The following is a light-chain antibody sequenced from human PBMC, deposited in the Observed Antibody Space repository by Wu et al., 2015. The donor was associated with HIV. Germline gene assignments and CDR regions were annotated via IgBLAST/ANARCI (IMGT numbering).Light chain of an antibody. CDR3: QQSYTRPYA. Sequence: DIQMTQSPSSLSASVGDRVTITCRASQSTSTYLNWYQHKPGKAPKLLIYAASSVHSGVPSRFSGSGSGTDFTLTISSLQPEDFATYYCQQSYTRPYAFGQGTKRGDQT. CDR1: QSTSTY. CDR2: AAS. V-gene: IGKV1-39*01. J-gene: IGKJ2*01.